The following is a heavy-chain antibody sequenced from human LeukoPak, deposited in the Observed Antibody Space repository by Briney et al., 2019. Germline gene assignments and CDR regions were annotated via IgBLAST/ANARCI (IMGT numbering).Heavy chain of an antibody. J-gene: IGHJ4*02. CDR3: AKLSGSYLVGYFDY. V-gene: IGHV3-30*18. D-gene: IGHD1-26*01. CDR2: ISYDGSNK. Sequence: QPGRSLRLSCAASGFTFSTYGMHWVRQAPGKGLEWVAVISYDGSNKYYADSVKGRFTISRDNSKNALYLQMDSLRFADRGVYYCAKLSGSYLVGYFDYWGQGALVTVSS. CDR1: GFTFSTYG.